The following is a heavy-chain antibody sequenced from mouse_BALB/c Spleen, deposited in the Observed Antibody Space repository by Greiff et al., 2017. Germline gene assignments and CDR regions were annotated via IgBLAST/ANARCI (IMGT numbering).Heavy chain of an antibody. V-gene: IGHV5-17*02. Sequence: EVKLMESGGGLVQPGGSRKLSCAASGFTFSSFGMHWVRQAPEKGLEWVAYISSGSSTIYYADTVKGRFTISRDNPKNTLFLQMTSLRSEDTAMYYCAREGNYYGNPYYAMDYWGQGTSVTVSS. CDR2: ISSGSSTI. CDR1: GFTFSSFG. D-gene: IGHD2-1*01. J-gene: IGHJ4*01. CDR3: AREGNYYGNPYYAMDY.